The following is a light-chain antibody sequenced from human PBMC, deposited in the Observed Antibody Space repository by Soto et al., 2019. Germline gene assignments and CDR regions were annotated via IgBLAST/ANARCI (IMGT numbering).Light chain of an antibody. CDR3: QQYYNTPFT. CDR1: QSVLFSSNNKNY. CDR2: WAS. V-gene: IGKV4-1*01. Sequence: DIVMTQSPESLAVSLGERATINCKTSQSVLFSSNNKNYLAWYRQKPGQPPKVLIYWASTRESGVPDRFSGSGSGTDFTLTISSLQAEDVAIYFCQQYYNTPFTFGPGTKVEIK. J-gene: IGKJ3*01.